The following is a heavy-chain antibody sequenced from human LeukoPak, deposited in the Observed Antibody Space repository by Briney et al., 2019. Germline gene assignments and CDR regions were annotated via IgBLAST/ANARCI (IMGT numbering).Heavy chain of an antibody. CDR3: FAATTTGDDY. V-gene: IGHV3-33*01. CDR1: RFTFSNYG. J-gene: IGHJ4*02. D-gene: IGHD4-11*01. CDR2: IWYDGSNK. Sequence: PGRSLRLSCAASRFTFSNYGMHWGRQAPGKGLEWVAVIWYDGSNKNYADSVKGRFTISRDNSKDTLYLQMNSLGAEDTAVYYCFAATTTGDDYWGQGTLVTVSS.